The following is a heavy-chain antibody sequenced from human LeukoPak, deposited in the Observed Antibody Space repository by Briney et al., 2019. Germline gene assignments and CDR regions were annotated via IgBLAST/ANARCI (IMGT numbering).Heavy chain of an antibody. CDR1: GGSISSYY. D-gene: IGHD1-26*01. V-gene: IGHV4-4*07. CDR3: ARGGNYWPQWWFDP. Sequence: SETLSLTCTVSGGSISSYYWSRIRQPAGKGLEWIGRIYTSGSTSYNPSLKSRVTMSLDASKNQFSLELNSVTPADTAVYYCARGGNYWPQWWFDPWGRGTLVSVSS. J-gene: IGHJ5*02. CDR2: IYTSGST.